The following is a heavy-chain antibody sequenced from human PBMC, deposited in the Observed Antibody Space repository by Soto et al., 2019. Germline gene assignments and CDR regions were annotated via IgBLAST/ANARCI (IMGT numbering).Heavy chain of an antibody. J-gene: IGHJ4*02. D-gene: IGHD3-16*01. V-gene: IGHV1-69*13. CDR2: IIPIFGTA. CDR1: GGTFSSYA. Sequence: ASVKVSCKASGGTFSSYAISWVRQAPGQGLEWMGGIIPIFGTANYAQKFQGRVTITADESTSTAYMELSSLRSEDTAVYYCARGDNDYVWGSYPSRFDYWGQGTLVTVSS. CDR3: ARGDNDYVWGSYPSRFDY.